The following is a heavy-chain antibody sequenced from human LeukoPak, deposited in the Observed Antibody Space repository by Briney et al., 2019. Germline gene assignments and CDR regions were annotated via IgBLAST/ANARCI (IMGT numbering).Heavy chain of an antibody. D-gene: IGHD6-13*01. CDR3: AKLAAEYYYYYYMDV. CDR2: ISWNSGSI. CDR1: GFTFDDYA. Sequence: GGSLRLSRAASGFTFDDYAMHWVRQAPGKGLEWVSGISWNSGSIGYADSVKGRFTISRDNAKNSLYLQMNSLRAEDTALYYCAKLAAEYYYYYYMDVWGKGTTVTVSS. J-gene: IGHJ6*03. V-gene: IGHV3-9*01.